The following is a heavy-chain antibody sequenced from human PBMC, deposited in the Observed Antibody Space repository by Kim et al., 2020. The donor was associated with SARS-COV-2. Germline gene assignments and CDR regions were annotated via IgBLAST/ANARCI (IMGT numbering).Heavy chain of an antibody. J-gene: IGHJ3*02. CDR1: GFTFDDYA. Sequence: GGSLRLSCAASGFTFDDYAMHWVRQTPGKGLEWVSLISGDDITTYYTDSVRGRFTISRDNTKNSLYLQMNSLRPEDTALYYCAKDIAAANVDYLWKNYRYLGAFDIWGQGTTVTVSS. D-gene: IGHD3-16*02. CDR3: AKDIAAANVDYLWKNYRYLGAFDI. CDR2: ISGDDITT. V-gene: IGHV3-43*02.